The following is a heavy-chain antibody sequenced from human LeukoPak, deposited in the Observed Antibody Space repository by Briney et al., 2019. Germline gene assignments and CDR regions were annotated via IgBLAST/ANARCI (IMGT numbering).Heavy chain of an antibody. CDR2: IIPIFGTA. Sequence: SVKVSCKASGGTFSSYAISWVRQAPGQGLEWMGGIIPIFGTANYAQKFQGRVTITADESTSTAYMGLSSLRSEDTAVYYCASSPPAPDSSGGTFDIWGQGTMVTVSS. J-gene: IGHJ3*02. CDR1: GGTFSSYA. D-gene: IGHD6-19*01. CDR3: ASSPPAPDSSGGTFDI. V-gene: IGHV1-69*13.